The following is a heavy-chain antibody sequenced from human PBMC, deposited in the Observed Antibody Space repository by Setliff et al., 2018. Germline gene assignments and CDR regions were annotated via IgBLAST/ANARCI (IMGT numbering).Heavy chain of an antibody. CDR3: ARRGLGYDFWSGYYTMYYFDY. V-gene: IGHV4-38-2*01. D-gene: IGHD3-3*01. CDR1: GYSISSGYY. J-gene: IGHJ4*02. Sequence: SETLSLTCAVSGYSISSGYYWGWSRQPPGKGLEWIGSINHRGSTYYNPSLKSRVTISVDTTKNQFSLKLSSVTAADTAVYYCARRGLGYDFWSGYYTMYYFDYWGQGTLVTVSS. CDR2: INHRGST.